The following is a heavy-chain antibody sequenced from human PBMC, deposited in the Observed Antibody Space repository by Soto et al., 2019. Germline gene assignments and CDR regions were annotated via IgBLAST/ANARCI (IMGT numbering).Heavy chain of an antibody. CDR1: GDSVSTNSVT. D-gene: IGHD2-8*01. CDR3: VRLIGNSWLDS. J-gene: IGHJ5*01. CDR2: TYYRSKWFN. V-gene: IGHV6-1*01. Sequence: PSQTLSLTCAISGDSVSTNSVTWNWIRQSPSRGLEWLGRTYYRSKWFNDYAVSVKGRITINPDTSNNQLSLQLNSVTPDDTAVNYCVRLIGNSWLDSWGQGTLVTVS.